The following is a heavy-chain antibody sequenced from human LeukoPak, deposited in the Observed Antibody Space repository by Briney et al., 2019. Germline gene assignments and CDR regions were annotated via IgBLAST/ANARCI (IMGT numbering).Heavy chain of an antibody. J-gene: IGHJ4*02. Sequence: GGSLRLSCAASGFTFSSYWMHWVRQAPGKGLVWVSRISSDGSSTNYADSVKGRFTISRDNSKNTLFLQMNSLRADDTAVYYCATPGQWPVYFDYWGPGTLVTVSS. CDR1: GFTFSSYW. D-gene: IGHD6-19*01. CDR3: ATPGQWPVYFDY. V-gene: IGHV3-74*01. CDR2: ISSDGSST.